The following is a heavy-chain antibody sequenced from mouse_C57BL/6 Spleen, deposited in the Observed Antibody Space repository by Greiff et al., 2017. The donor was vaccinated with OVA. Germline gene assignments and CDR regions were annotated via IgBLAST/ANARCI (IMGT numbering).Heavy chain of an antibody. V-gene: IGHV1-76*01. CDR3: ARSGGSSGNFDY. CDR1: GYTFTDYY. D-gene: IGHD1-1*01. Sequence: QVQLQQSGAELVRPGASVKLSCKASGYTFTDYYINWVKQRPGQGLEWIARIYPGSGNTYYNEKFKGKATLTAEKSSSTAYMQLSSLTSEDSAVDFCARSGGSSGNFDYWGQGTTLTVSS. J-gene: IGHJ2*01. CDR2: IYPGSGNT.